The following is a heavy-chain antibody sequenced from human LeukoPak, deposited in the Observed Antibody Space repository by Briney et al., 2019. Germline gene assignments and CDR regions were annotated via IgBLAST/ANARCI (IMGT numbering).Heavy chain of an antibody. J-gene: IGHJ4*02. D-gene: IGHD3-22*01. CDR3: AREGMSVVAFDY. CDR1: GGSISGYY. Sequence: SETLSLTCTVSGGSISGYYLNWIRQPPGKGLEWIGYIHYSGSTNYNPSLKSRVSISVDTSKNQFSLRLSSVTAADTAVYYCAREGMSVVAFDYWDQGALATVSS. V-gene: IGHV4-59*01. CDR2: IHYSGST.